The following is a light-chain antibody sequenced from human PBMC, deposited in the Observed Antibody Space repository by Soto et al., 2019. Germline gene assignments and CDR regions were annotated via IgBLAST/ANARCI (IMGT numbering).Light chain of an antibody. J-gene: IGKJ1*01. Sequence: DIQMTQSPSTLSGSVGDRVTITCRASQTISSWLAGYQQKPGKAPKLLIYKASTLKSGVPSRFSGSGSGTEFTLTISSPQPDDFATYYCQHYNSYSEAFGQGTKVELK. CDR3: QHYNSYSEA. V-gene: IGKV1-5*03. CDR1: QTISSW. CDR2: KAS.